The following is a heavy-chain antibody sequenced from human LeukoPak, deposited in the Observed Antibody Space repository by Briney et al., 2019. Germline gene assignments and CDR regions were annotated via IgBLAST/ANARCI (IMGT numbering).Heavy chain of an antibody. D-gene: IGHD2-2*01. CDR1: GGSISSYY. CDR3: ARVIGYCSSTSCFGYFDY. J-gene: IGHJ4*02. V-gene: IGHV4-59*08. CDR2: IYYSGST. Sequence: PPETLSLTCTVSGGSISSYYWSWIRQPPGKGLEWVGYIYYSGSTNYNPSLKSRVTTSVDTSKNQLSLKLSSVTAADTAVYYCARVIGYCSSTSCFGYFDYWGQGTLVTVSS.